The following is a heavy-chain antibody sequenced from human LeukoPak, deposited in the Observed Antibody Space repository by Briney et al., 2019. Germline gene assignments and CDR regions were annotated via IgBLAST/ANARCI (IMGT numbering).Heavy chain of an antibody. CDR2: ISWNSGSI. D-gene: IGHD4-23*01. V-gene: IGHV3-9*01. Sequence: SGGSLRLSCAASGFTFDDYAMHWVRQAPGKGLEWVSGISWNSGSIGYADSVKGRFTISRDNAKNSLYLQMNSLRAEDTALYYCAKDKSRLRWMVFDIWGQGTMVTVSS. CDR1: GFTFDDYA. CDR3: AKDKSRLRWMVFDI. J-gene: IGHJ3*02.